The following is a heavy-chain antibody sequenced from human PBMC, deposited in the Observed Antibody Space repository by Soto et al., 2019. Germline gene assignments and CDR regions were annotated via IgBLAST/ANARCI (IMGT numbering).Heavy chain of an antibody. D-gene: IGHD3-10*01. V-gene: IGHV4-34*01. CDR1: GGSFSGYY. CDR2: ISPSGTT. Sequence: QVQLQQWGAGLLKPSETLSLTCAVYGGSFSGYYWTWFRQPPGKGLEWIGEISPSGTTKYIPSLKISVTISADTSKNQFSLKVKSVTAADTAVYYCVTSLWFGTQPEIWGQGALVTVSS. CDR3: VTSLWFGTQPEI. J-gene: IGHJ4*02.